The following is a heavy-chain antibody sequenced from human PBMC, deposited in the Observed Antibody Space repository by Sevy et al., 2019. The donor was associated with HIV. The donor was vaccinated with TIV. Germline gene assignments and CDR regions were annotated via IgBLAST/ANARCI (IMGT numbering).Heavy chain of an antibody. CDR3: ARGRELERNPNYYGMDV. D-gene: IGHD1-1*01. V-gene: IGHV1-69*13. Sequence: ASVKVSCKASGGTFSSYAISWVRQAPGQGLEWMGGIIPIFGTANYAQKFQDRVTITADESTSTAYMELSSLRSEDTAVYYCARGRELERNPNYYGMDVWGQGTTVTVSS. J-gene: IGHJ6*02. CDR1: GGTFSSYA. CDR2: IIPIFGTA.